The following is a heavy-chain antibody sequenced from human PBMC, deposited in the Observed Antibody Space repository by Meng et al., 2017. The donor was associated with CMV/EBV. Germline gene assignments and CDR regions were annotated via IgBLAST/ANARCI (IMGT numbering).Heavy chain of an antibody. CDR3: VRGSIAARLGLGD. CDR2: INHSGST. CDR1: GGSFSGYY. Sequence: QGQLQQGGGGLLKPSETLSLPCAVYGGSFSGYYWSWIRQPPGKGLEWIGEINHSGSTNYNPSLKSRVTISVDTSKNQFSLKLSSVTAADTAVYYCVRGSIAARLGLGDWGQGTLVTVSS. D-gene: IGHD6-6*01. J-gene: IGHJ4*02. V-gene: IGHV4-34*01.